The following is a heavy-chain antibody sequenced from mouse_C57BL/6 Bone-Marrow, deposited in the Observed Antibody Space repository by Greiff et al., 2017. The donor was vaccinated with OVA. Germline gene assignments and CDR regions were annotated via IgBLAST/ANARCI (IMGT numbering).Heavy chain of an antibody. J-gene: IGHJ4*01. V-gene: IGHV1-20*01. CDR1: GYSFTGYF. CDR2: INPYNGDT. Sequence: EVQLQQSGPELVKPGDSVKISCKASGYSFTGYFMNWVMQSHGKSLEWIGRINPYNGDTFYNQKFKGKATLTVDKSSSTAHMELRSLTSEDSAVYYCARRGGNGSSYAMDYWGQGTSVTVSS. D-gene: IGHD1-1*01. CDR3: ARRGGNGSSYAMDY.